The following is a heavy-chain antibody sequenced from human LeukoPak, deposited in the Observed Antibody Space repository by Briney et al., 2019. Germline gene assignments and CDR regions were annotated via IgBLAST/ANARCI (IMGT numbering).Heavy chain of an antibody. V-gene: IGHV4-4*07. CDR3: ARGRTSTASFNP. D-gene: IGHD3/OR15-3a*01. J-gene: IGHJ5*02. Sequence: SETLSLTCTVSGASITTYYWNWIRQPAGKGLEWIGRIYTSGSPNYNPSLKSRVTMSVDTSKNQFSLNLSSVTAADTAVYYCARGRTSTASFNPWGQGTLVTVSS. CDR1: GASITTYY. CDR2: IYTSGSP.